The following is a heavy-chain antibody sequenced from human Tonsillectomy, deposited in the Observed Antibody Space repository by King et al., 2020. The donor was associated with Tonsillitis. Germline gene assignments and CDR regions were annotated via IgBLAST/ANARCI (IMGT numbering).Heavy chain of an antibody. CDR1: GGSFSGYY. D-gene: IGHD3-10*01. CDR3: AKTPPYCSGSYYIDY. Sequence: VQLQQWGAGLLKPSETLSLTCAVYGGSFSGYYWSWIRQPPGKGLEWIGEINHSGSTNYNPSLKSRVTVSVDTSKNQFSLKLSSVTAADTALYYCAKTPPYCSGSYYIDYWGQGTLVTVSS. CDR2: INHSGST. V-gene: IGHV4-34*01. J-gene: IGHJ4*02.